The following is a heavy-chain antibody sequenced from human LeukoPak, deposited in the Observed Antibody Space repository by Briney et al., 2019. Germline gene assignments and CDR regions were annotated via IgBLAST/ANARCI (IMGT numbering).Heavy chain of an antibody. Sequence: GGSLRLSCAASGFTFSSYGMHWVHQAPGKGLEWVANIKEDGSEKYYVDSVKGRFTISRDNAKNSLYLQMNSLRAEDTAVYYCARGSYGYCSSTSCYISGDAFDIWGQGTMVTVSS. CDR2: IKEDGSEK. J-gene: IGHJ3*02. D-gene: IGHD2-2*02. V-gene: IGHV3-7*01. CDR3: ARGSYGYCSSTSCYISGDAFDI. CDR1: GFTFSSYG.